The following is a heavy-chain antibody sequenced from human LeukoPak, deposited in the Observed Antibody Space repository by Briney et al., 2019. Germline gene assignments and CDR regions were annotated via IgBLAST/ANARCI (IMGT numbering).Heavy chain of an antibody. Sequence: SETLSLTCTVSGGSISSYYWSWIRQPPGKGLEWIGYIYYSGSTNYNPSLKSRVTISVDTSKNQFSLKLSSVTAADTAVYYCARVRRYSSSPRGFDYWGQGTLVTVSS. CDR1: GGSISSYY. J-gene: IGHJ4*02. CDR3: ARVRRYSSSPRGFDY. CDR2: IYYSGST. V-gene: IGHV4-59*01. D-gene: IGHD6-13*01.